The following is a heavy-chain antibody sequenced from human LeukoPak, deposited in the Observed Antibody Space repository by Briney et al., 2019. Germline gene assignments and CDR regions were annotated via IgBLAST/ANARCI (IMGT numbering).Heavy chain of an antibody. CDR2: IDSDGSST. CDR3: TRGTAVVAGIDF. CDR1: GFTFTNHW. J-gene: IGHJ4*01. Sequence: GGSLRLSCAASGFTFTNHWMHWVRQAPGKGLVWVSHIDSDGSSTTYGGPAKGRFTVSRDNAKNTVYLQMNSLRAEDTAVYYCTRGTAVVAGIDFWGHGTLVTVSS. D-gene: IGHD6-19*01. V-gene: IGHV3-74*03.